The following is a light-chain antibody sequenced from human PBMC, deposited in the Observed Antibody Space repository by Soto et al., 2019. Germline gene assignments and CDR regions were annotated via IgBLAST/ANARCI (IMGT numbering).Light chain of an antibody. Sequence: QSALTRPASVSGSPGQSITISCTGTRSDVGGYNYVSWYQQHPGKAPKFIIYDVSNRPSGVSNRFSGSKSGNTASLTISGLQAEDEADYYCSSYTTSNTRQIVFGTGTKLTVL. CDR2: DVS. CDR3: SSYTTSNTRQIV. CDR1: RSDVGGYNY. J-gene: IGLJ1*01. V-gene: IGLV2-14*01.